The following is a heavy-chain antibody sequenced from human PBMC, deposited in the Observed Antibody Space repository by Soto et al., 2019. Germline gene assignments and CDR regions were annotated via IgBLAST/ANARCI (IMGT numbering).Heavy chain of an antibody. V-gene: IGHV1-69*13. CDR1: GGTFSSYA. Sequence: SVKVSCKASGGTFSSYAMSWVRQAPGQGLEWMGGIIPIFGTANYAQKVQGRVTITADESTSTADMELSSLRSEDTAVYYCAREIVVVPAATPYYYYYGMDVWGQGTTVTGSS. CDR3: AREIVVVPAATPYYYYYGMDV. D-gene: IGHD2-2*01. CDR2: IIPIFGTA. J-gene: IGHJ6*02.